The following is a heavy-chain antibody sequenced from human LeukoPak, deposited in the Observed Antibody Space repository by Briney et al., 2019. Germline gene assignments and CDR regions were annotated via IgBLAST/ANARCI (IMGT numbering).Heavy chain of an antibody. Sequence: ASVKVSCKVSGYTLTELSMHWVRQAPGKGLEWMGGFDPEDGETIYAQKFQDRVTMTEDTSTDAAYMELSSLRSEDTAVYYCATDSIMIQAFDIWGQGTMVTVSS. J-gene: IGHJ3*02. D-gene: IGHD3-16*01. CDR1: GYTLTELS. CDR3: ATDSIMIQAFDI. V-gene: IGHV1-24*01. CDR2: FDPEDGET.